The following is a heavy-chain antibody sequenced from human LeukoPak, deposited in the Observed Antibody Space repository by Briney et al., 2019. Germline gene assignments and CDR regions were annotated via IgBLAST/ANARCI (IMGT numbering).Heavy chain of an antibody. V-gene: IGHV3-7*01. Sequence: PGGSLRLSCAPSGVTFSNHLMSLVRQTPGKGVEWVANIKQDGSEKYYVDSVKGGFTISRDSAKTSLFLQMNSLRADDTAVYYCAIALYRYYFYYWGQGTLVTVSS. D-gene: IGHD2-2*02. CDR2: IKQDGSEK. CDR3: AIALYRYYFYY. CDR1: GVTFSNHL. J-gene: IGHJ4*02.